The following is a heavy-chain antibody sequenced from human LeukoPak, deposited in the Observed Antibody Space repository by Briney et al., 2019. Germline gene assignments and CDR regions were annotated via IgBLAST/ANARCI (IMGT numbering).Heavy chain of an antibody. J-gene: IGHJ4*02. Sequence: PGGSLRLSCAASGFTFNIYTMAWVRQAPGKGLEWVSSITSTSSHVWYADSLKGRFTTSRDNSKNSLYLQMNSLRAEDTAVYYCARDLAWGGYWGQGTLVTVSS. CDR2: ITSTSSHV. V-gene: IGHV3-21*01. CDR1: GFTFNIYT. D-gene: IGHD3-16*01. CDR3: ARDLAWGGY.